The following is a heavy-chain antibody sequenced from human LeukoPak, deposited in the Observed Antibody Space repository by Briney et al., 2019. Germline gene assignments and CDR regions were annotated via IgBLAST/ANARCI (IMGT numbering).Heavy chain of an antibody. D-gene: IGHD3-22*01. CDR2: ISWNSGSI. CDR1: GFTFDDYA. J-gene: IGHJ4*02. Sequence: GGSLRLSCAASGFTFDDYAMHWVRQAPWKGLEWVSGISWNSGSIGYADSVKGRFTISRDNAKNSLYLQMNSLRAEDTALYYCAKGNSSGYYYVHFDYWGQGTLVTVSS. CDR3: AKGNSSGYYYVHFDY. V-gene: IGHV3-9*01.